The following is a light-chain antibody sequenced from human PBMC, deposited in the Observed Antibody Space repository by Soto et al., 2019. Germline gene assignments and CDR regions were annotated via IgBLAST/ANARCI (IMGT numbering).Light chain of an antibody. Sequence: DFQMTQSPSTLSASVGDRVTITCRASQSIHSWLAWYQQKPGTTPKLLIYRASTLQSGVPSRFAGSGSGTEVTLTINNLQPDDYASYFCQQYNAHPYTFGQGTKLEIK. V-gene: IGKV1-5*03. CDR3: QQYNAHPYT. J-gene: IGKJ2*01. CDR2: RAS. CDR1: QSIHSW.